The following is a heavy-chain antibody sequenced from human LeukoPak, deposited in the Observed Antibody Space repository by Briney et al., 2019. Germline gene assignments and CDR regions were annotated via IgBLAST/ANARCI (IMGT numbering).Heavy chain of an antibody. Sequence: GGSLRLSCAASGFTFRNYGMHWVRQAPGQGLQWVAFIRYHGNDKYYADSVKGRFTVSRDNSESTLYLQMNSLRTEDTAVYYCAKDLVATGRYFDYWGQGTPVTISS. CDR2: IRYHGNDK. CDR1: GFTFRNYG. J-gene: IGHJ4*02. D-gene: IGHD5-12*01. CDR3: AKDLVATGRYFDY. V-gene: IGHV3-30*02.